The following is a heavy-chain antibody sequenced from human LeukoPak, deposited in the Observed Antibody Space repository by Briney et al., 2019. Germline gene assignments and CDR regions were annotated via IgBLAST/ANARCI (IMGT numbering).Heavy chain of an antibody. V-gene: IGHV3-23*01. Sequence: GGSLRLSCEASGFTFSNYAMSWVRQAPGKGLEWVSAVSGSGGSTYYADSVKGRFTISRDNSKNTLYLQMNNLRAEDTAVYYCAKPLVPAASCFDPWGQGTLVTVSS. CDR3: AKPLVPAASCFDP. J-gene: IGHJ5*02. CDR1: GFTFSNYA. CDR2: VSGSGGST. D-gene: IGHD2-2*01.